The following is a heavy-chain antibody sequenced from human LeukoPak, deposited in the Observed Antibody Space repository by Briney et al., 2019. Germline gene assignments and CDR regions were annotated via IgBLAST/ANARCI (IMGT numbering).Heavy chain of an antibody. CDR2: ISNSGSTM. CDR1: GFTFSDYY. Sequence: AGGSLRLSCVASGFTFSDYYMTWIRQAPGKGLEWVSYISNSGSTMYYADSVKGRFTISRDNSKNTLYLQMNSLRAEDTALYYCARAPYDSSGYYLGAFDIWGQGTMVTVSS. D-gene: IGHD3-22*01. J-gene: IGHJ3*02. V-gene: IGHV3-11*01. CDR3: ARAPYDSSGYYLGAFDI.